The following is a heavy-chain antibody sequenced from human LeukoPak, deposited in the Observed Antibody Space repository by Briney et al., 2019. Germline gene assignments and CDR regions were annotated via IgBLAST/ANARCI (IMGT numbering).Heavy chain of an antibody. Sequence: SETLSLTCTVSGGSISSYYWSWIRQPPGKGLEWIGYIYYSGSTNYNPSLKSRVTISVDTSKNQFSLKLSSVTAADTAVYYCASRVLLWFGEEYYFDYWGQGTLVTVSS. CDR2: IYYSGST. CDR3: ASRVLLWFGEEYYFDY. J-gene: IGHJ4*02. D-gene: IGHD3-10*01. CDR1: GGSISSYY. V-gene: IGHV4-59*12.